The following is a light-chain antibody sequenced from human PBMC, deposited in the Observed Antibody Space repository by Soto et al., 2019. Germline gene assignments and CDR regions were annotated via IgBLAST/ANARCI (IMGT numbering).Light chain of an antibody. CDR3: SSYRGIGNSLV. V-gene: IGLV2-8*01. J-gene: IGLJ1*01. Sequence: QSALTQPPSASGSPGQSVTISCTGTSSDSGGYKYVSWYQQHPGKAPKLIIYEVTKRPSGVPDRFSGSKSGNTASLTVSGLQAEDEAEYYCSSYRGIGNSLVFGAGTKLTVL. CDR1: SSDSGGYKY. CDR2: EVT.